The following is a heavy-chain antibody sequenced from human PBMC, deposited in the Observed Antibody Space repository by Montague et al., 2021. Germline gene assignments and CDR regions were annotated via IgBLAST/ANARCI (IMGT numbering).Heavy chain of an antibody. CDR2: VSHGGRT. CDR3: VRERARYYYMDI. J-gene: IGHJ6*03. V-gene: IGHV4-38-2*02. CDR1: RYLINSEYY. Sequence: SETLSLTCTVSRYLINSEYYWGWIWQPPEKGLEWMGSVSHGGRTYYNPSLKSRVTISVDTSNNHFSLQLSSVTAADTAMYYCVRERARYYYMDIWGKGTTIAVSS.